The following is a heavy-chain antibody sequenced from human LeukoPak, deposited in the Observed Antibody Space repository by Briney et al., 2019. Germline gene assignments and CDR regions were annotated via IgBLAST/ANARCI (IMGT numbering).Heavy chain of an antibody. J-gene: IGHJ4*02. Sequence: PSQTLSLTCTVSGGSISSGGYSWSWIRQPPGKGMEFIAYIYYTGNTYFNPSLKSRVTISVDTSKNQFSLKLMSVTAADTAVYYCARATRPRGDFDYWGQGTLVTVSS. CDR3: ARATRPRGDFDY. CDR1: GGSISSGGYS. D-gene: IGHD6-6*01. CDR2: IYYTGNT. V-gene: IGHV4-30-4*07.